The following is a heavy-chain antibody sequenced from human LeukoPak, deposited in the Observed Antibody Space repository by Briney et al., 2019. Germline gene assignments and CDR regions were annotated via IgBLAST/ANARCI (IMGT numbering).Heavy chain of an antibody. D-gene: IGHD6-13*01. CDR1: GYTFTTYG. CDR2: INPNSGGT. V-gene: IGHV1-2*02. CDR3: ASSRGYSSSRYLDY. Sequence: ASVKVSCKASGYTFTTYGLSWVRQAPGQGLEWMGWINPNSGGTNYAQKFQGRVTMTRDTSISTAYMELSRLRSDDTAVYYCASSRGYSSSRYLDYWGQGTLVTVSS. J-gene: IGHJ4*02.